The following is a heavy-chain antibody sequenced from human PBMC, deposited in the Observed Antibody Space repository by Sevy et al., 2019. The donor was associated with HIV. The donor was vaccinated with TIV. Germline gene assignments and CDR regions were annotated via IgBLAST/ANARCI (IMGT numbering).Heavy chain of an antibody. CDR3: ARVEGGYDRFTNSGKN. V-gene: IGHV3-21*01. J-gene: IGHJ4*02. Sequence: GGSLRLSCAASGFTFSSYSMNWVRQAPGKGLEWVSSITSSSSYIYYAGSVKGRFTISRDNSKNSLYLQRNSMRAKDMAVYYCARVEGGYDRFTNSGKNWGQGTMVTVSS. CDR1: GFTFSSYS. D-gene: IGHD5-12*01. CDR2: ITSSSSYI.